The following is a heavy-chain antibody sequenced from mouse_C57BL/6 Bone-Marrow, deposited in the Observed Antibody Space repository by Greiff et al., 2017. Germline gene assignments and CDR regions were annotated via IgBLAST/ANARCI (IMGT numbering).Heavy chain of an antibody. Sequence: EVQLVESGPGLVKPSQSLSLTCSVTGYSITSGYYWNWIRQFPGNILEWRGYISYDGSNNYNPSLKNRISITRDTSKNQFFLKLNSVTTEYTATYYCARDRIYYYGSSFDYWGQGTTLTVSS. CDR1: GYSITSGYY. D-gene: IGHD1-1*01. CDR3: ARDRIYYYGSSFDY. V-gene: IGHV3-6*01. CDR2: ISYDGSN. J-gene: IGHJ2*01.